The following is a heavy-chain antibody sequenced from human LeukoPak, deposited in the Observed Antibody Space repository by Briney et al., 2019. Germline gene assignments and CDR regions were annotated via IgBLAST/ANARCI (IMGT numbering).Heavy chain of an antibody. CDR3: ARSGCSGGSCYSQRGAFDI. CDR2: ISAYNGNT. V-gene: IGHV1-18*01. D-gene: IGHD2-15*01. CDR1: GYTFTSYG. Sequence: ASVKVSCKTSGYTFTSYGINWVREAPGQALEWIGWISAYNGNTNYAQKLQGRVIMTTDTSTSTAYMELRSLRSDDTAVYYCARSGCSGGSCYSQRGAFDIWGQGTMVTVSS. J-gene: IGHJ3*02.